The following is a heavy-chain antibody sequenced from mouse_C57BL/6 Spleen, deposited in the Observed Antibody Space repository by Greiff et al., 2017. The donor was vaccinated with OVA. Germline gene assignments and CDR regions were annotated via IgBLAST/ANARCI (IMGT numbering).Heavy chain of an antibody. D-gene: IGHD2-1*01. J-gene: IGHJ3*01. V-gene: IGHV14-4*01. CDR1: GFNIKDDY. CDR2: IDPENGDT. Sequence: EVQLQQSGAELVRPGASVKLSCTASGFNIKDDYMHWVKQRPEQGLEWIGWIDPENGDTEYASKFQGKATITADTSSNTAYLQLSSLTSEDTAVYYCTTYDYGNSWGQGTLVTVSA. CDR3: TTYDYGNS.